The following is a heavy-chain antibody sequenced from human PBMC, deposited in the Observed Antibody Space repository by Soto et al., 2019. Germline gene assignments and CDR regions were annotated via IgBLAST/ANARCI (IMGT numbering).Heavy chain of an antibody. CDR2: IKRDGSST. Sequence: EVQLLESGGDLVQPGGSLRLSCVGSGFSFDNYGMSWVRQAPGKGLEWVSAIKRDGSSTYYAASVKDRFTISRDNSKNTLYLQLNSLRAEDTAVYYCAQLGLMTFSHKHYFNHWGRGTLVTVSS. J-gene: IGHJ4*02. CDR3: AQLGLMTFSHKHYFNH. V-gene: IGHV3-23*05. CDR1: GFSFDNYG. D-gene: IGHD3-16*01.